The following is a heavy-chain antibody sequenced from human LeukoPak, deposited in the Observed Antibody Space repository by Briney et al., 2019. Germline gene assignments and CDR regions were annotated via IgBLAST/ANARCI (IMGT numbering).Heavy chain of an antibody. D-gene: IGHD3-10*01. CDR2: ISSSGNII. V-gene: IGHV3-21*01. CDR3: ARADYYDSGSFYPLNF. Sequence: GGSLRLSCAASGFTFSRYIMDWVRQAPGKGLEWVSSISSSGNIIYYADSVRGRFTISRDNAKNSLYLQMNSLRAEDTAVFYCARADYYDSGSFYPLNFWGQGTLVTVSS. J-gene: IGHJ4*02. CDR1: GFTFSRYI.